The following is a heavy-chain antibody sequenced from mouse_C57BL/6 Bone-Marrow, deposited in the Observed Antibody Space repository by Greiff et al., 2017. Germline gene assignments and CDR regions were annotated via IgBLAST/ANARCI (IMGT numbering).Heavy chain of an antibody. CDR3: TTLLGWYFDV. CDR1: GFNIKDDY. V-gene: IGHV14-4*01. CDR2: IDPENGDT. Sequence: VQLQQSGAELVRPGASVKLSCTASGFNIKDDYMHWVKQRPEQGLEWIGWIDPENGDTEYASKFQGKATITADTSSNTAYLQLSSLTSEDTAVYYCTTLLGWYFDVWGTGTTVTVFS. J-gene: IGHJ1*03. D-gene: IGHD4-1*01.